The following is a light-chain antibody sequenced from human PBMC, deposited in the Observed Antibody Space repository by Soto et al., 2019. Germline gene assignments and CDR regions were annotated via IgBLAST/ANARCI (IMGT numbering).Light chain of an antibody. CDR1: SSDVGGYNY. CDR3: SSYAGSNNVV. CDR2: EVS. V-gene: IGLV2-8*01. J-gene: IGLJ2*01. Sequence: QSALTQPPSASGSPGQSVTISCTGTSSDVGGYNYVSWYQQHPGKAPKLMIYEVSKRPSGFPDRFSGSKSGNTASLTVSGLQADDEADYYCSSYAGSNNVVFGGGTKLTVL.